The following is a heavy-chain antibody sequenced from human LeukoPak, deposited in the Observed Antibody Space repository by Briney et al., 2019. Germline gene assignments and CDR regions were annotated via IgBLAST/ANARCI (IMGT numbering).Heavy chain of an antibody. J-gene: IGHJ4*02. CDR1: GGSFSSYY. D-gene: IGHD6-13*01. Sequence: PSETLSLTCAVYGGSFSSYYWSWIRQPPGKGLEWIGYIYYSGSTNYNPSLKSRVTISVDTSKNQFSLKLSSVTAADTAVYYCARVDSNNWYDSRGYFDYWGQGTLVTVSS. CDR2: IYYSGST. V-gene: IGHV4-59*01. CDR3: ARVDSNNWYDSRGYFDY.